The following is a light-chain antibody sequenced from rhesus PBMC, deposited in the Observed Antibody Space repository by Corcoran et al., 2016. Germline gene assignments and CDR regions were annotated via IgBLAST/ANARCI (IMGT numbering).Light chain of an antibody. V-gene: IGKV1-22*01. CDR3: QQYSSNPPT. Sequence: DIQMTQSPSSLSASVGDTVTITCRASQSIRSWLDWYQQNPGKAPKLSSYKASMLQSGVPSRFSGSGAGIDFTLTISSLQPGDVASSSCQQYSSNPPTFGQGTKVET. J-gene: IGKJ1*01. CDR1: QSIRSW. CDR2: KAS.